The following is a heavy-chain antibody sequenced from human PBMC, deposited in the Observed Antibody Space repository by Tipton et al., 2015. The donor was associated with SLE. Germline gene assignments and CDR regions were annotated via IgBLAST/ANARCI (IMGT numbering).Heavy chain of an antibody. CDR1: GYNFTNYG. CDR3: AKHTRMSGGSLGL. V-gene: IGHV1-18*01. D-gene: IGHD2-15*01. J-gene: IGHJ4*02. Sequence: QLVQSGAEIKKPGASVKVSCKTSGYNFTNYGISWVRQAPRQGLEWVGWITPYSGNTNYAQKFQGRVTITTDTSTSIAYMEMRSLRSDDTAAYYCAKHTRMSGGSLGLWGQGTVVTVSS. CDR2: ITPYSGNT.